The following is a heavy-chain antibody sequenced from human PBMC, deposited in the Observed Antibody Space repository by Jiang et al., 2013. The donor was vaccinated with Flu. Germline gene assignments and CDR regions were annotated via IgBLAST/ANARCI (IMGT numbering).Heavy chain of an antibody. J-gene: IGHJ4*02. Sequence: VQLLESGGGVVQPGRSLRLSCAASGFTFSSNGMLWVRQAPGKGLEWVAGIWYDGSEEYYADSVKGRFTIYRDNSKNTLYLQMTSLRADDTAVYYCARDISSGSLGFDYRGQGTLVTVSS. D-gene: IGHD6-19*01. V-gene: IGHV3-33*01. CDR2: IWYDGSEE. CDR1: GFTFSSNG. CDR3: ARDISSGSLGFDY.